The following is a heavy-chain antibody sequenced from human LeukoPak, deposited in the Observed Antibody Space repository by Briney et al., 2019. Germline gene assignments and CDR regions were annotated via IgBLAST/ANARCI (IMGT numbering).Heavy chain of an antibody. CDR1: GYTFTTYP. Sequence: ASVKVSCKASGYTFTTYPINWVRQAPGQGLEWMGWIDTNTGSPTYAQGLTGRFVFSLDTSVNTAFLQINSLKAEDTALYYCVRGIDTTGHFNYWGQGTLVTVSS. D-gene: IGHD2-8*01. CDR2: IDTNTGSP. V-gene: IGHV7-4-1*02. J-gene: IGHJ4*02. CDR3: VRGIDTTGHFNY.